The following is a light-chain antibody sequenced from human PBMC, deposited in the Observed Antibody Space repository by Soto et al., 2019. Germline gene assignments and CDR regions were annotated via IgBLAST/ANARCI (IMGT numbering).Light chain of an antibody. CDR1: QSVSSNY. J-gene: IGKJ1*01. CDR3: QQYGRAPWT. V-gene: IGKV3-20*01. Sequence: EIVLTQSPGTLSLSPGERATISCRASQSVSSNYLAWYQQKPGQAPRLLIYAASNRASGIPDRFGGSGSGADFTLTVSRLEPEDFAVYYCQQYGRAPWTFGQGTKVEI. CDR2: AAS.